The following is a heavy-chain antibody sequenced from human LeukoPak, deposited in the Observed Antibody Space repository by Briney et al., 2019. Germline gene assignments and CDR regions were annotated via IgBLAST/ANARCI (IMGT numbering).Heavy chain of an antibody. Sequence: RGSLRLSCAASGFTFSSYAMHWVRQAPGKGLEYVSAISSNGGSTYYANSVKGRFTISRDNSKNTLYLQMGSLRAEDMAVYYCARAISVAGTIMLDYWGQGTLVTVSS. J-gene: IGHJ4*02. CDR3: ARAISVAGTIMLDY. CDR1: GFTFSSYA. CDR2: ISSNGGST. D-gene: IGHD6-19*01. V-gene: IGHV3-64*01.